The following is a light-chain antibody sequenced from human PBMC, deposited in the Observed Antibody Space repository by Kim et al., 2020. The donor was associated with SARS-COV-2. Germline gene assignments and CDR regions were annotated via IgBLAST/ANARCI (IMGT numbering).Light chain of an antibody. CDR2: SGS. V-gene: IGKV1-27*01. J-gene: IGKJ1*01. Sequence: ALVGDRATNTWRASQGIDKYFAWYQQKPGEPPNLLIHSGSTLQSGVPSRFRGSGSGTEFTLTINSLQPEDVATYYCQKYDTAPRTFGQGTKVDIK. CDR1: QGIDKY. CDR3: QKYDTAPRT.